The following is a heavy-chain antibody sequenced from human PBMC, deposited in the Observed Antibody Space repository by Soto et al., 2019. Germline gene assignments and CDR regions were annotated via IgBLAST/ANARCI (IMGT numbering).Heavy chain of an antibody. CDR2: IYYSGST. CDR1: GGSISSYY. Sequence: PSETLSLTCTVSGGSISSYYWSWIRQPPGKGLEWIGYIYYSGSTNYNPSLKSRVTISVDTSKNQFSLKLSSVTAADTAVYYCARDRAQYYDFWSGYYPHYYYYGMDVWGQGTTVTVS. D-gene: IGHD3-3*01. J-gene: IGHJ6*02. V-gene: IGHV4-59*01. CDR3: ARDRAQYYDFWSGYYPHYYYYGMDV.